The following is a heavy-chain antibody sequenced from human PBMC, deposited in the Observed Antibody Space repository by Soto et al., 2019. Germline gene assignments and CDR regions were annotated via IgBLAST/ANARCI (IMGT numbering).Heavy chain of an antibody. J-gene: IGHJ6*02. V-gene: IGHV4-4*07. CDR2: IDTSGTI. D-gene: IGHD3-10*01. CDR1: GGSISSYY. CDR3: ARGPRGYVYYHGMDV. Sequence: QVQVQESGPGLVKPSETLSLTCTVSGGSISSYYVSWIRQSAGKGLEWIGRIDTSGTINYNPSLKSRVTMSVDASKNHFSLNLSSVTAADTAVYYCARGPRGYVYYHGMDVWGQGTTVTVSS.